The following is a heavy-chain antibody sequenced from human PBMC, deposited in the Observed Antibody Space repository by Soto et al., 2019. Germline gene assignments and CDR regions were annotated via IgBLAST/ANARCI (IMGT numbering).Heavy chain of an antibody. D-gene: IGHD6-13*01. CDR1: GGTFSSYA. CDR3: ASGWAAAGHNYYYYGMDV. CDR2: IIPIFGTA. J-gene: IGHJ6*02. V-gene: IGHV1-69*12. Sequence: QVQLVQSGAEVKKPGSSVKVSCKASGGTFSSYAISWVRQAPGQGLEWTGGIIPIFGTANYAQKFQGRVTITADESTSTAYMELSSLRSEDTAVYYCASGWAAAGHNYYYYGMDVWGQGTTVTVSS.